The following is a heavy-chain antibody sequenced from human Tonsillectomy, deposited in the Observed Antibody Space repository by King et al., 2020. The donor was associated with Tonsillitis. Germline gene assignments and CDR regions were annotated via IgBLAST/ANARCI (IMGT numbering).Heavy chain of an antibody. Sequence: VQLQESGPGLVKPSETLSLTCTVSGGSISSYYWSWIRQPPGKGLEWIGYIYYSGSTNYNPSLKSRVTISVDTSKNQFSLKLSSVTAADTAVYYCARVGGMTGYYGFDYWGQGTLVTVSS. V-gene: IGHV4-59*01. D-gene: IGHD3-9*01. J-gene: IGHJ4*02. CDR1: GGSISSYY. CDR2: IYYSGST. CDR3: ARVGGMTGYYGFDY.